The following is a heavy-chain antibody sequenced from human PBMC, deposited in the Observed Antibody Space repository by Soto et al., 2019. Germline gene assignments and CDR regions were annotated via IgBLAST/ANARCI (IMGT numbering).Heavy chain of an antibody. V-gene: IGHV3-21*01. CDR2: ISSSSSYI. CDR1: GFTFSSYS. Sequence: GGSLRLSCAASGFTFSSYSTNWVRQAPGKGLEWVSSISSSSSYIYYADSVKGRFTISRDNAKNSLYLQMNSLRAEDTAVYYCARGSIFGVVIGLGDNFDYWGQGTLVTVSS. J-gene: IGHJ4*02. CDR3: ARGSIFGVVIGLGDNFDY. D-gene: IGHD3-3*01.